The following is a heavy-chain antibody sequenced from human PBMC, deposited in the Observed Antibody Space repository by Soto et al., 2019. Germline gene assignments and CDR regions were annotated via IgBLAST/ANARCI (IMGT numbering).Heavy chain of an antibody. CDR3: ARELVTAPYYFDY. D-gene: IGHD2-21*02. J-gene: IGHJ4*02. Sequence: SETLSLTCTVSGGSISSGDYYWSWIRQPPGKGLEWIGYIYYSGSTYYNPSLRSRVTISVDTSNNQFSLKLSSVTAADTAVYYCARELVTAPYYFDYWGQGTLVTVSS. V-gene: IGHV4-30-4*01. CDR2: IYYSGST. CDR1: GGSISSGDYY.